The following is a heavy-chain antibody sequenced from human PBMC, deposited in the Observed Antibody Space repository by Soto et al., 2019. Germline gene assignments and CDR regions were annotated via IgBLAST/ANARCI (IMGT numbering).Heavy chain of an antibody. V-gene: IGHV3-9*01. D-gene: IGHD1-1*01. Sequence: EVQLVESGGGLVQPGRSLRLSCAASGFTFDDYAMHWVRQAPGKGLEWVYGISWNSGSIGYADSVKGRFTISRDNAKNSLYLQMNSLRAEDTALYYCAKDHQVLGFDPWGQGTLVTVSS. J-gene: IGHJ5*02. CDR1: GFTFDDYA. CDR3: AKDHQVLGFDP. CDR2: ISWNSGSI.